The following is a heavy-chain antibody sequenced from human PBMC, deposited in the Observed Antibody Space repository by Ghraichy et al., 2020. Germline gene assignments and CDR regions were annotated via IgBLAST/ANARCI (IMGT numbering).Heavy chain of an antibody. CDR3: ARDPITVAGMVFDI. D-gene: IGHD6-19*01. CDR2: IKQDGSEK. V-gene: IGHV3-7*01. CDR1: GFTFRSYW. Sequence: GESLNISCAASGFTFRSYWMSWVRQAPGKGLEWVANIKQDGSEKHYVDSVKGRFTISRDNAKNSLYLQMNSLRAEDTAVYYCARDPITVAGMVFDIWGQGTMVTVSS. J-gene: IGHJ3*02.